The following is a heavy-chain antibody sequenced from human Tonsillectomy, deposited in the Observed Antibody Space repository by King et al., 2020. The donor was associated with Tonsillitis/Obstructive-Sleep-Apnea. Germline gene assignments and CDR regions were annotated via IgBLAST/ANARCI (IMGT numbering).Heavy chain of an antibody. J-gene: IGHJ4*02. CDR3: ARADVPAVIDY. CDR1: GFTVSNHY. CDR2: IYSGGST. D-gene: IGHD2-2*01. V-gene: IGHV3-53*01. Sequence: VQLVESGGGFIQPGGSLRLSCSASGFTVSNHYMNWVRQASGKGLEWVSVIYSGGSTYYADSVKGRFTVSRDTSKNTVYLQMNSLRVEDTAVYFCARADVPAVIDYWGQGSLVTVSS.